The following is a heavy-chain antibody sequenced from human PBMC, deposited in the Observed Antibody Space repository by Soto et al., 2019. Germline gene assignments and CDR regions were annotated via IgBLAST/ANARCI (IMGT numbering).Heavy chain of an antibody. D-gene: IGHD3-3*01. V-gene: IGHV3-30*18. CDR2: ISYDGNNQ. CDR3: AKGRTVFGVVPYYFDF. Sequence: VAVISYDGNNQNYADSVKGRLTISRDNSNNMKYLQMNSLRHEDTALYYCAKGRTVFGVVPYYFDFWGQGTLVTVSS. J-gene: IGHJ4*02.